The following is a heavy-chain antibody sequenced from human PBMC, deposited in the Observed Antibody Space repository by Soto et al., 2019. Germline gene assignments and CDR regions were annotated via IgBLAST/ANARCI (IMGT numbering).Heavy chain of an antibody. CDR3: AAEGSYDILTGFYTPRSFDT. V-gene: IGHV4-59*01. CDR1: GGSITRYY. CDR2: IYYSGTT. D-gene: IGHD3-9*01. J-gene: IGHJ3*02. Sequence: PSETLSLTCTVSGGSITRYYWSWIRQPPGKGLDWIGYIYYSGTTNYNPSLKSRVTISVDTSKNQFALTLRSVTATDTAVYYCAAEGSYDILTGFYTPRSFDTWGQRTTVTVSS.